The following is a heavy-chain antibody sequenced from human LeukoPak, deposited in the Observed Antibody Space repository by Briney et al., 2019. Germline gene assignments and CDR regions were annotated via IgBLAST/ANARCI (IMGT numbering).Heavy chain of an antibody. D-gene: IGHD6-13*01. CDR3: ARHIAAAGNPYYYYYMDV. V-gene: IGHV4-59*01. CDR1: GGSISSYY. Sequence: SETLSLTCTVSGGSISSYYWSWIRQPPGKGLEWIGYIYYSGSTNYNPSLKSRVTISVDTSKNQFSLKLSSVTAADTAVYYCARHIAAAGNPYYYYYMDVWGKGTTVTVSS. CDR2: IYYSGST. J-gene: IGHJ6*03.